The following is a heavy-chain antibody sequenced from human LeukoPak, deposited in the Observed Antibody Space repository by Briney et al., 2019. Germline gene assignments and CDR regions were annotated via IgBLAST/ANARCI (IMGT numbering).Heavy chain of an antibody. CDR2: ISGSGGST. Sequence: GGSLRLSCAASGFTFSSYAMSWVRQAPGKGLEWVSAISGSGGSTYYADSVKGRFTIYRDNSKNTLYLQMNSLRAEDTAVYYCAKRDSRYPEGRFDYWGQGTLVTVSS. CDR1: GFTFSSYA. J-gene: IGHJ4*02. V-gene: IGHV3-23*01. CDR3: AKRDSRYPEGRFDY. D-gene: IGHD3-22*01.